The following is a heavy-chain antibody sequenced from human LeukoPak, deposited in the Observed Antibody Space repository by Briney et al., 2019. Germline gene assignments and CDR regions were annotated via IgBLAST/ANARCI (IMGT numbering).Heavy chain of an antibody. CDR3: ARELVPYYDSSGYLDHLLY. Sequence: PGGSLRLSCAASGFTFSSYWMNWARQAPGKGLEWVASINHNGNVNYYVDSVKGRFTISRDNAKNSLYLQMSNLRAEDTAVYYCARELVPYYDSSGYLDHLLYWGQGTPVTVSS. V-gene: IGHV3-7*03. CDR2: INHNGNVN. J-gene: IGHJ4*02. D-gene: IGHD3-22*01. CDR1: GFTFSSYW.